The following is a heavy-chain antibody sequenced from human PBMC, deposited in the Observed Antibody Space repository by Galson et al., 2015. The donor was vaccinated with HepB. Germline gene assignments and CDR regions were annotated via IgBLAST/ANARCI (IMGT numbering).Heavy chain of an antibody. CDR3: ARDSPHDYSNYLPWFDP. Sequence: LSLTCTVSGGSISSGGYYWSWIRQHPGKGLEWIGYIYYSGSTYYNPSLKSRVTISVDTSKNQFSLKLSSVTAADTAVYYCARDSPHDYSNYLPWFDPWGQGTLVTVSS. J-gene: IGHJ5*02. D-gene: IGHD4-11*01. CDR2: IYYSGST. V-gene: IGHV4-31*03. CDR1: GGSISSGGYY.